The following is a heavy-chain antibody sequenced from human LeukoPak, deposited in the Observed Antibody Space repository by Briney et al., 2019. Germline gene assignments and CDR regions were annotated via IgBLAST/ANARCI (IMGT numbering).Heavy chain of an antibody. D-gene: IGHD5-12*01. J-gene: IGHJ4*02. V-gene: IGHV5-51*01. Sequence: GESLKISCQGSGYSFTSYWIGWVRQMPGRGLEWMGIIYPRDSDTIYSPSFQGQITISADKSISAAYLQWSSLKASDTAIYYCARRPAYSGHRDPFDYWGQGTLVTVSS. CDR2: IYPRDSDT. CDR3: ARRPAYSGHRDPFDY. CDR1: GYSFTSYW.